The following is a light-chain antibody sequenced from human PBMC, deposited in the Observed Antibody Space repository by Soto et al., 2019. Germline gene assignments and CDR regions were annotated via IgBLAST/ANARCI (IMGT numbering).Light chain of an antibody. CDR2: KAS. CDR1: QTISSW. J-gene: IGKJ1*01. Sequence: DIQMTQSPSTLSGSVGDRVTITCRASQTISSWLAWYQQKPGKAPKLLIYKASTLKSGVPSRSSGSGPGTDFTLTISSLQPDDFATYYCQHYNSYSEAFGQGTKVELK. V-gene: IGKV1-5*03. CDR3: QHYNSYSEA.